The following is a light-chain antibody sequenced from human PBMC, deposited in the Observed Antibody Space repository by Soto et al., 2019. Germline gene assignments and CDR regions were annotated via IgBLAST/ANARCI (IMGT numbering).Light chain of an antibody. J-gene: IGLJ3*02. CDR2: SSN. Sequence: QSVLTQPPSASGTPGQRVTISCSGSSSNIGSNTVNWYQQLPGTAPKLLMYSSNQRPSGVPDRFSGSKSGTSASLAISGLQSEDEADYYCAAWDDSLHGPVFGGGTKLT. V-gene: IGLV1-44*01. CDR3: AAWDDSLHGPV. CDR1: SSNIGSNT.